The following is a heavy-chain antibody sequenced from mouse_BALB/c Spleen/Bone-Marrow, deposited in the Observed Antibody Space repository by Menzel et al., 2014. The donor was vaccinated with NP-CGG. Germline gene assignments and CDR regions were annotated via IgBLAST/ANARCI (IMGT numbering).Heavy chain of an antibody. D-gene: IGHD1-1*01. V-gene: IGHV7-3*02. J-gene: IGHJ1*01. CDR2: IRNKANGYTT. Sequence: EVKLVESGGGLVQPGGSLRLFCVTSGFTFTDYYMSWVRQTPGKALEGLGFIRNKANGYTTDYSVSVKGRFTISRDNSQSILYLQMSTLRAEDSATYYCARDENYDIYWYFDVWGAGTTVTVSS. CDR1: GFTFTDYY. CDR3: ARDENYDIYWYFDV.